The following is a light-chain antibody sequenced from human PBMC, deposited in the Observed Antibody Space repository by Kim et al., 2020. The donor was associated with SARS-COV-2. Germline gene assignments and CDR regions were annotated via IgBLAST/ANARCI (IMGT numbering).Light chain of an antibody. Sequence: IVLAQSPGTLSLSPGERATLSCRASQSVRSNNLAWYQQKPGQAPRLLIYGASNRATGIPDRFSGSASETDFTLTISRLEPEDFAVYFCQQYGASPQTFGQGTKLEI. V-gene: IGKV3-20*01. CDR1: QSVRSNN. CDR3: QQYGASPQT. J-gene: IGKJ2*01. CDR2: GAS.